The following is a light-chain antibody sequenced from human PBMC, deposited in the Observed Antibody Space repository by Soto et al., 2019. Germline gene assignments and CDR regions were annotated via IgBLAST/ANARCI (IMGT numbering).Light chain of an antibody. CDR2: SAS. V-gene: IGKV1-27*01. J-gene: IGKJ2*01. CDR3: QHYNNAPYK. Sequence: DIQMTQSPSSLSASVGDRVTITCRASQGISNYLAWYQQKPGKVPKLLIYSASTLQSGVPSRFSGSGSGTDFTLPISSLEPEDVATYYCQHYNNAPYKIGQGTKMSIK. CDR1: QGISNY.